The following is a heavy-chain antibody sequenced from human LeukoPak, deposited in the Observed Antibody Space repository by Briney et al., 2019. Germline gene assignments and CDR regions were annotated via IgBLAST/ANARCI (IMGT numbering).Heavy chain of an antibody. J-gene: IGHJ4*02. CDR1: GGSFSGYY. CDR2: INHSGST. Sequence: PSETLPLTCAVYGGSFSGYYWSWIRQPPGKGLEWIGEINHSGSTNYNPSLKSRVTISVDTPKNQFSLRLSSVTAADTAVYYCASERRYSSGRWDYYFDYWGQGTLVTVSS. CDR3: ASERRYSSGRWDYYFDY. D-gene: IGHD6-19*01. V-gene: IGHV4-34*01.